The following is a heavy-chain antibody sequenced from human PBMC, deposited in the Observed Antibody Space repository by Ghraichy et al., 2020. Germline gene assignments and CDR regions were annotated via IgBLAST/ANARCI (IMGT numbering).Heavy chain of an antibody. CDR1: GFTFSSYA. CDR2: ISYDGSNK. CDR3: ARDGKQQLNAFDI. J-gene: IGHJ3*02. D-gene: IGHD6-13*01. V-gene: IGHV3-30-3*01. Sequence: GGSLRLSCVASGFTFSSYAMHWVRQAPGKGLEWVAVISYDGSNKYYADSVKGRFTISRDNSKNTLYLQMNSLRAEDTAVYYCARDGKQQLNAFDIWGQGTMVTVSS.